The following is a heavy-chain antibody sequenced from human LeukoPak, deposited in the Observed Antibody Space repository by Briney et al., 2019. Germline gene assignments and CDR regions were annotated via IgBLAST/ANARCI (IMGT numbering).Heavy chain of an antibody. D-gene: IGHD1-26*01. Sequence: SETLSLTCTVSGGSISSHYWSWIRQPPGKGLEWIGYIYYSGSTNYNPSLKSRVTISVDTSKNQFSLKLSSVTAADTAVYYCARQRGSYYAYWGQGTLVTVSS. V-gene: IGHV4-59*08. J-gene: IGHJ4*02. CDR1: GGSISSHY. CDR2: IYYSGST. CDR3: ARQRGSYYAY.